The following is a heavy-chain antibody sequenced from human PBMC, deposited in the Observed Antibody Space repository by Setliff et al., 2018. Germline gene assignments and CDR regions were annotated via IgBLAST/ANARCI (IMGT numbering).Heavy chain of an antibody. J-gene: IGHJ3*01. D-gene: IGHD6-13*01. CDR2: IYAGDSDT. Sequence: GASLKISCKGSGYTFSNYWVGWVRQMPGKGLEWMGVIYAGDSDTRYSPSFQGQVTFSADKSISTAYLQWSTLKASDTAMYYCARLGSSSWYNDVFDFWGSGTMVTVSS. V-gene: IGHV5-51*01. CDR3: ARLGSSSWYNDVFDF. CDR1: GYTFSNYW.